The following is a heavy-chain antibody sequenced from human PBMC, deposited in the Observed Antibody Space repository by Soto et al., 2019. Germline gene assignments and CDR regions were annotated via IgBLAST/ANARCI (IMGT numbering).Heavy chain of an antibody. CDR2: IYESGYT. Sequence: PSETLSLTCTVSGASVSSGAYYWGWVRQRPGRGLEWIGYIYESGYTYYNTSLKSRLTISLDRSNNQFSLGLTSVTAADTAVYYCASSSLYGMDVWGQGTTVTVSS. CDR1: GASVSSGAYY. J-gene: IGHJ6*02. CDR3: ASSSLYGMDV. V-gene: IGHV4-31*03.